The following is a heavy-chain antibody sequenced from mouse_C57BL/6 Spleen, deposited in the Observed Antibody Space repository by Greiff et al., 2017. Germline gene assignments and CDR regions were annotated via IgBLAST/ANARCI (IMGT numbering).Heavy chain of an antibody. V-gene: IGHV1-55*01. J-gene: IGHJ4*01. Sequence: QVHVKQPGAELVKPGASVKMSCKASGYTFTSYWITWVKQRPGQGLEWIGDFYPGSGSTTYNESLKSKATLTVDTSSSTADMQLSSLTSEDSAVYYCAGGYLYYGNFYAMDDWGQGTSVTVSS. CDR1: GYTFTSYW. CDR3: AGGYLYYGNFYAMDD. D-gene: IGHD2-1*01. CDR2: FYPGSGST.